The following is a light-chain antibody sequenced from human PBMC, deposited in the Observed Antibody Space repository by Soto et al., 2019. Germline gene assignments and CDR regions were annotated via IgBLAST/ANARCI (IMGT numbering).Light chain of an antibody. Sequence: EIVLTQSPGILSLSPGERATLSCRASQSVSNDFLAWYQQKPGQAPRLLICGASTRATDVPDRFSGSGSGADFTLSISRLEPEDFAVYYCQQYGSSPPRTFGQGTKVDIK. V-gene: IGKV3-20*01. J-gene: IGKJ1*01. CDR2: GAS. CDR1: QSVSNDF. CDR3: QQYGSSPPRT.